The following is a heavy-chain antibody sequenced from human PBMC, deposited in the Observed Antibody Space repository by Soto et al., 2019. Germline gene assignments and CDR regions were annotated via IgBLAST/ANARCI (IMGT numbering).Heavy chain of an antibody. J-gene: IGHJ6*02. Sequence: QVQLVESGGGMVQPGRSLRLSCAASGFTFSTYGMHWVRQAPGKGLEWVAVISYDGSNKYYADSVKGRFTISRDNSKNTLYLQMNSLRAEDTAVYYCAKGIAAAGNADVYGMDVWGQGTTVTVSS. V-gene: IGHV3-30*18. D-gene: IGHD6-13*01. CDR1: GFTFSTYG. CDR2: ISYDGSNK. CDR3: AKGIAAAGNADVYGMDV.